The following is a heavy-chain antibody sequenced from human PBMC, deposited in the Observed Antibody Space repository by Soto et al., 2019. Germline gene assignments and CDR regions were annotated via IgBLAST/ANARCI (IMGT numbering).Heavy chain of an antibody. Sequence: QVQLVESGGGEVQPGRSLTISCAASGFTFSTYGMHWVRQTPGKGLEWVAVISYDGTNKFYSDSVKGRFTISRDNFKNTLTLTMNSLRAAHTAVYSCAKDLQSYGDYDYYCYGMDVWGLVTRVTVSS. D-gene: IGHD4-17*01. J-gene: IGHJ6*02. CDR2: ISYDGTNK. V-gene: IGHV3-30*18. CDR1: GFTFSTYG. CDR3: AKDLQSYGDYDYYCYGMDV.